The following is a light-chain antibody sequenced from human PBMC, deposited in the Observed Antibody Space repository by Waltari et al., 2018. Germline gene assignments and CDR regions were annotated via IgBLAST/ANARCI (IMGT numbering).Light chain of an antibody. CDR2: DVN. Sequence: QSALTQPRSVSGSPGQSVAISCSGTSSDVGGYNYVFWYHQHPGNAPKLMIYDVNKRPAGVPDRSSGSKSGNTASLTISGLQADDEADYYCCSYAGRNIYVFGTGTKVTVL. J-gene: IGLJ1*01. CDR1: SSDVGGYNY. V-gene: IGLV2-11*01. CDR3: CSYAGRNIYV.